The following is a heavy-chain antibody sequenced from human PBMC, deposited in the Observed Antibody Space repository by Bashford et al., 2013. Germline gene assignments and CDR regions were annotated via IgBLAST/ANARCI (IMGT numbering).Heavy chain of an antibody. CDR3: AKRGHIVVVTARNFDY. Sequence: VRQAPGKGLEWVSAISGSGGSTYYADSVKGRFTISRDNSKNTLYLQMNSLRAEDTAVYYCAKRGHIVVVTARNFDYWGQGTLVTVSS. J-gene: IGHJ4*02. D-gene: IGHD2-21*02. V-gene: IGHV3-23*01. CDR2: ISGSGGST.